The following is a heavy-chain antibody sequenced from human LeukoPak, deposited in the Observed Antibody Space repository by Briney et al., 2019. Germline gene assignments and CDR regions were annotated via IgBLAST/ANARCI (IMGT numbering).Heavy chain of an antibody. D-gene: IGHD6-13*01. CDR2: VKQDGTEK. Sequence: GGSLRLSCEASGFTFRDYWMTWVRQAPGKGLEWVANVKQDGTEKFYVDSVKGRFTISRDNGKNSLYLQMNSLRVEDTAIYYCARAGGTSWADYWGQGTLVTVST. CDR1: GFTFRDYW. V-gene: IGHV3-7*01. CDR3: ARAGGTSWADY. J-gene: IGHJ4*02.